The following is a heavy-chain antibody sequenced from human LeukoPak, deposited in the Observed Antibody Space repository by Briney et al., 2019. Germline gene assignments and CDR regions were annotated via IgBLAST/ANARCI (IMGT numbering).Heavy chain of an antibody. D-gene: IGHD6-19*01. CDR2: IKPDGSET. V-gene: IGHV3-7*01. CDR1: GFSFSTNW. Sequence: PGGSLRLSCAGSGFSFSTNWMSWFRQAPGKGLEWVAHIKPDGSETYYVDSVKGRFTISRDNAWNSVHLQMYSLRPEDTAIYYCATMDSVAGDSWGQGTLVTVSS. J-gene: IGHJ5*01. CDR3: ATMDSVAGDS.